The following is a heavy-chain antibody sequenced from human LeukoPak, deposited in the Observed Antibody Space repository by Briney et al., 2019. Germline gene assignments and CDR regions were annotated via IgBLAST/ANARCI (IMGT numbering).Heavy chain of an antibody. Sequence: GGSLRLSGAASGFIFSSYGMHWVRKAPGKGLEWVAVLSSDGSNKYYTDSVKGRFAISRDNSKDTLYLQMNSLRVEDTALYYCAKGGEICSGGSCSPGYWGQGTLVTVSS. V-gene: IGHV3-30*18. CDR3: AKGGEICSGGSCSPGY. CDR2: LSSDGSNK. CDR1: GFIFSSYG. J-gene: IGHJ4*02. D-gene: IGHD2-15*01.